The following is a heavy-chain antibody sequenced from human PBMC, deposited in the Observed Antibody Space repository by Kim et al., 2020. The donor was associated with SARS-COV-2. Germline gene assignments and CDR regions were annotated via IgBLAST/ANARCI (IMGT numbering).Heavy chain of an antibody. V-gene: IGHV3-30-3*01. CDR1: GFTFSSYA. CDR3: ARDPEGLVQGEEDY. J-gene: IGHJ4*02. Sequence: GGSLRLSCAASGFTFSSYAMHWVRQAPGKGLEWVAVISYDGSNKYYADSVKGRFTISRDNSKNTLYLQMNSLRAEDTAVYYCARDPEGLVQGEEDYWGQGTLVTVSS. CDR2: ISYDGSNK. D-gene: IGHD6-19*01.